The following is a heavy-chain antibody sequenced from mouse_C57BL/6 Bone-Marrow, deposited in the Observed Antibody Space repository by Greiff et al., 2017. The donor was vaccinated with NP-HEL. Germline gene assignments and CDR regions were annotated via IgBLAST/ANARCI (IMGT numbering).Heavy chain of an antibody. D-gene: IGHD1-1*01. Sequence: VHVKQSGPELVKPGASVKIPCKASGYTFTDYNMDWVKQSHGKSLEWIGDINPNNGGTIYNQKFKGKATLTVDKSSSTAYMELRSLTSEDTAVYYCARLSYYGSSLFAYWGQGTLVTVSA. CDR2: INPNNGGT. V-gene: IGHV1-18*01. J-gene: IGHJ3*01. CDR1: GYTFTDYN. CDR3: ARLSYYGSSLFAY.